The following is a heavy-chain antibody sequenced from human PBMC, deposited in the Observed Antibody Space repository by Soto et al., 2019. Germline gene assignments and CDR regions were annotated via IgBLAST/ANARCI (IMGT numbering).Heavy chain of an antibody. J-gene: IGHJ4*02. CDR3: AHLYYDFWSGYLGYFDY. Sequence: SGPTLVNPTQTLTLTCTFSGFSLSTSGVGVGWIRQPPGKALEWLALIYWNDDKRYSPSLKSRLTITKDTSKNQVVLTMTNKDPVDTATYYCAHLYYDFWSGYLGYFDYWGQGTLVTVSS. V-gene: IGHV2-5*01. D-gene: IGHD3-3*01. CDR1: GFSLSTSGVG. CDR2: IYWNDDK.